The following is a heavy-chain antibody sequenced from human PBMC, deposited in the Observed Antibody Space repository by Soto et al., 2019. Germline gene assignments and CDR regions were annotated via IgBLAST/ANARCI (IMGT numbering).Heavy chain of an antibody. D-gene: IGHD2-21*02. CDR3: ARETYCGGDCYEWFDP. CDR1: GGTFSSYT. CDR2: IIPILGIA. V-gene: IGHV1-69*08. Sequence: QVQLVQSGAEVKKPGSSVKVSCKASGGTFSSYTISWVRQAPGQGLEWMGRIIPILGIANYAQKFQGRVTITADKSTSTAYMELSSLRSEDTAVYYCARETYCGGDCYEWFDPWGQGTLVTVSS. J-gene: IGHJ5*02.